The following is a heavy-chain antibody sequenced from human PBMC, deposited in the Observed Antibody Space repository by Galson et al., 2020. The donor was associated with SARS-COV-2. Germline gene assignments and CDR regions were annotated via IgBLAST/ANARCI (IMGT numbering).Heavy chain of an antibody. D-gene: IGHD6-19*01. CDR2: IWYDGSNK. J-gene: IGHJ6*02. CDR1: GFTFSSYG. Sequence: GGSLRLSCAASGFTFSSYGMHWVRQAPGKGLEWVAVIWYDGSNKYYADSVKGRFTISRDNSKNTLYLQMNSLRAEDTAVYYCARDGDTVAGTWYYGMDVWGQGTTVTVSS. V-gene: IGHV3-33*01. CDR3: ARDGDTVAGTWYYGMDV.